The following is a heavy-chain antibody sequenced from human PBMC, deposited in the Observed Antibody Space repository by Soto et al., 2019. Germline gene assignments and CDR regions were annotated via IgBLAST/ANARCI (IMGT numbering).Heavy chain of an antibody. CDR1: GYTFTSYG. CDR3: ARYFITGTPVVRYYGMDV. J-gene: IGHJ6*02. Sequence: ASVKVSCKASGYTFTSYGISWVRQAPGQGLEWMGWIGAYNGNTNYAQKLQGRVTMTTDTSTSTAYMELRSLRSDDTAVYYCARYFITGTPVVRYYGMDVWGQGTTVTVSS. V-gene: IGHV1-18*01. CDR2: IGAYNGNT. D-gene: IGHD1-20*01.